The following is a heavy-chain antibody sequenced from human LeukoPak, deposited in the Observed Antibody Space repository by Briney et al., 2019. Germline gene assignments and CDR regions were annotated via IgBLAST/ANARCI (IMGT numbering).Heavy chain of an antibody. J-gene: IGHJ6*03. CDR2: INHSGST. CDR3: ARVLYYYYYMDV. Sequence: SETLSLTCAVYGGSFSGYYWSWIRQPPGKGLEWIGEINHSGSTNYNPSLKSRVTISVDTSKNQFSLKLGSVTAADTAVYYCARVLYYYYYMDVWGKGTTVTVSS. V-gene: IGHV4-34*01. CDR1: GGSFSGYY.